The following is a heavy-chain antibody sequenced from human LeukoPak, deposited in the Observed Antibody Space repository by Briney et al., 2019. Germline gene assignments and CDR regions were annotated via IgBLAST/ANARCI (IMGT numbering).Heavy chain of an antibody. V-gene: IGHV4-38-2*02. CDR3: ARAIGYYYDSSAAFDI. J-gene: IGHJ3*02. CDR2: IYHSGST. Sequence: SETLSLTCTVSGYSISSGYYWGWLRQPPGKGLEWIGSIYHSGSTYYNSSLKSRVTISVDTSKNQFSLKLSSVTAADTAVYYCARAIGYYYDSSAAFDIWGQGTMVTVSS. CDR1: GYSISSGYY. D-gene: IGHD3-22*01.